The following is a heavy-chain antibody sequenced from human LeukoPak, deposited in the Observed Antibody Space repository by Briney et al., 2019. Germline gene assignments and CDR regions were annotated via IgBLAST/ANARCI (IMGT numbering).Heavy chain of an antibody. CDR3: AHSGYDSIGHSTGLTC. D-gene: IGHD3-22*01. V-gene: IGHV2-5*02. J-gene: IGHJ4*02. CDR1: WFSLSTSRVG. Sequence: SGPTLVNPPQTLTLTCTFSWFSLSTSRVGVGWIRQPSGKALEWLALIYWDDDKRYSPSLKSRVTITKDTSKNQVVLTMTNMDPVDTATYYCAHSGYDSIGHSTGLTCWGQGTLVTVSS. CDR2: IYWDDDK.